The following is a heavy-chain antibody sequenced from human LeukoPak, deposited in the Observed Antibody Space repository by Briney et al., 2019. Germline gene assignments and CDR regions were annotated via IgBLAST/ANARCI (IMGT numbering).Heavy chain of an antibody. D-gene: IGHD2-15*01. CDR2: INPSSRST. CDR3: ASSGCSGGSCFILDY. Sequence: ASVKVSCKASGYTFSTYYLHWVRQAPGQGLEWMGKINPSSRSTTYAQTFEGRVTMTSDTSTSTVYMELSRLRSEDTAVYYCASSGCSGGSCFILDYWGQGTLVTVSS. CDR1: GYTFSTYY. J-gene: IGHJ4*02. V-gene: IGHV1-46*01.